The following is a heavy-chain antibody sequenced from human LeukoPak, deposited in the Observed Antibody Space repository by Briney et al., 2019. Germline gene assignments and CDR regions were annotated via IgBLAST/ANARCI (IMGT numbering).Heavy chain of an antibody. V-gene: IGHV3-11*04. CDR2: ISSSGSTI. CDR3: ASLIVGATEAY. J-gene: IGHJ4*02. Sequence: PGGSLRLSCAASKFTFSDYYMSWIRQAPGQGLEWVSYISSSGSTIYYADSVKGRFTISRDNAKNSLYLQMNSLRAEDTAVYYCASLIVGATEAYWGQGTLVTVSS. CDR1: KFTFSDYY. D-gene: IGHD1-26*01.